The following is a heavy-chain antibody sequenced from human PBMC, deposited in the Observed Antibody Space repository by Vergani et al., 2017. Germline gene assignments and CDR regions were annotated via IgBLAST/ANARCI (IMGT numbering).Heavy chain of an antibody. CDR3: ARDGRGYSGYDFREVYFDY. V-gene: IGHV4-61*02. CDR1: GGSISSGSYY. CDR2: IYTSGST. Sequence: QVQLQESGPGLVKPSQTLSLTCTVSGGSISSGSYYWSWIRQPAGKGLEWIGRIYTSGSTNYNPSLKSRVTISVDTSKNQFSLKLSSVTAADTAVYYCARDGRGYSGYDFREVYFDYWGQGTLVTVSS. D-gene: IGHD5-12*01. J-gene: IGHJ4*02.